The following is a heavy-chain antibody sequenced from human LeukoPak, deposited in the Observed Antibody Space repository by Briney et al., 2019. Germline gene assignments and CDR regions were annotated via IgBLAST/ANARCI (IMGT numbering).Heavy chain of an antibody. CDR3: VRATSAYNSGQMDV. Sequence: KTSQALSLTCAVSGAPISSGGYSCNWVRQTPGNGLEWIGYTYHSGSPRNNPSIESRVTISADRSKNQFSLSLTSVTAADTATYYCVRATSAYNSGQMDVWGQGTTVTVSS. D-gene: IGHD5-24*01. CDR2: TYHSGSP. V-gene: IGHV4-30-2*01. CDR1: GAPISSGGYS. J-gene: IGHJ6*02.